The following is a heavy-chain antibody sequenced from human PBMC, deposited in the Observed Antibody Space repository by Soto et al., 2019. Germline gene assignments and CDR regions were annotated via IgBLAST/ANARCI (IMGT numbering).Heavy chain of an antibody. Sequence: QLQLQESGPGLVKPSETLSLTCTVSGGSISSSSYYWGWIRQPPGKGLEWIGSIYYSGSTYYNPSRNSRVTISVDTSKNQFSLKLSSVTAADTAVYYCARGLTRDYYDSSGYLDYWGQGTLVTVSS. CDR1: GGSISSSSYY. J-gene: IGHJ4*02. D-gene: IGHD3-22*01. CDR2: IYYSGST. V-gene: IGHV4-39*01. CDR3: ARGLTRDYYDSSGYLDY.